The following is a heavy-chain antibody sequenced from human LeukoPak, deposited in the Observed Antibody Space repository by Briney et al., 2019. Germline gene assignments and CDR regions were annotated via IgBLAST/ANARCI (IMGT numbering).Heavy chain of an antibody. D-gene: IGHD3-22*01. Sequence: GGSLRLSCAASGFTFRNYWMSWVCQAPGKGLEWVANINQDGSEIYYVDSVKGRFTISRDNAKNSLYLQINRLRAEDTAVYYCARDLGSMIVVRTTNWYFDLWGRGTLVTVSS. J-gene: IGHJ2*01. CDR2: INQDGSEI. CDR1: GFTFRNYW. CDR3: ARDLGSMIVVRTTNWYFDL. V-gene: IGHV3-7*01.